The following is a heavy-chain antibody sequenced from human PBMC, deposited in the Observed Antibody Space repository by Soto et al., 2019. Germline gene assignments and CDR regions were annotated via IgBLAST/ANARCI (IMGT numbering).Heavy chain of an antibody. D-gene: IGHD1-1*01. J-gene: IGHJ6*02. CDR3: ARVAVPYYYYGMDV. Sequence: ASAKVSCKASGGTFSSYAVSWVRQAPGQGLEWMGGIIPIFGTANYAQKFQGRVTITADESTSTAYMELSSLRSEDTAVYYCARVAVPYYYYGMDVWGQGTTVTVSS. CDR2: IIPIFGTA. V-gene: IGHV1-69*13. CDR1: GGTFSSYA.